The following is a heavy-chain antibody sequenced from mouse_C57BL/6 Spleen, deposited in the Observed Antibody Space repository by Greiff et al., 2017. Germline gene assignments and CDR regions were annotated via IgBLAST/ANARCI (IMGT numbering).Heavy chain of an antibody. CDR3: ATSVVGGVYFDY. D-gene: IGHD1-1*01. Sequence: QVQLQQPGTELVKPGASVKLSCKASGYTFTSYWMHWVKQRPGQGLEWIGNINPSNGGTNYNEKFKSQATLTVDRSSSTAYMQLSSLTSEDFAVYDCATSVVGGVYFDYWGQGTTLTVSS. V-gene: IGHV1-53*01. J-gene: IGHJ2*01. CDR2: INPSNGGT. CDR1: GYTFTSYW.